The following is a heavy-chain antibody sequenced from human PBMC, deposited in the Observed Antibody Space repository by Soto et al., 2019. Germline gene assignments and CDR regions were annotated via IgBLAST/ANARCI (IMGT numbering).Heavy chain of an antibody. CDR1: GFTFSRYA. Sequence: PWGSLRLSCAASGFTFSRYALHWVRQAPGNGLEWVAVISYDGSNKDYADSVKGRFTISRDNSKNTLYLQMNSLRAEDTAVYYCARGLVWSGYYYYYYGMDVWGQGTTVTVSS. D-gene: IGHD3-3*01. V-gene: IGHV3-30-3*01. CDR3: ARGLVWSGYYYYYYGMDV. CDR2: ISYDGSNK. J-gene: IGHJ6*02.